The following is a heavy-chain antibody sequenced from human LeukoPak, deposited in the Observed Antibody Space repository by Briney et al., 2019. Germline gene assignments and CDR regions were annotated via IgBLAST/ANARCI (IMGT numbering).Heavy chain of an antibody. V-gene: IGHV1-18*01. Sequence: ASXXXXXKASGYTFTSYGISWVRQAPGQGLEWMGWISAYNGNTNYAQKLQGRVTMTTDTSTSTAYMELRSLRSDDTAVYYCARGPRDSGYAGVYWGQGTLVTVSS. CDR2: ISAYNGNT. CDR1: GYTFTSYG. CDR3: ARGPRDSGYAGVY. J-gene: IGHJ4*02. D-gene: IGHD5-12*01.